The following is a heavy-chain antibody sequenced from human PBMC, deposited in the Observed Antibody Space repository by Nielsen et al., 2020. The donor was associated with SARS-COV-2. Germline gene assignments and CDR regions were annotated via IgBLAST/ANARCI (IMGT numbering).Heavy chain of an antibody. V-gene: IGHV3-21*01. D-gene: IGHD5-12*01. CDR1: GFTFSSYS. CDR3: ATTTWIPYYFDY. CDR2: ISSSSSYI. J-gene: IGHJ4*02. Sequence: GGSLRLSCAASGFTFSSYSMNWVRQAPGKGLEWVSSISSSSSYIYYADSVKGRFTISRDNAKNSLYLQMNSLRAEDMAVYYCATTTWIPYYFDYWGQGTLVTVSS.